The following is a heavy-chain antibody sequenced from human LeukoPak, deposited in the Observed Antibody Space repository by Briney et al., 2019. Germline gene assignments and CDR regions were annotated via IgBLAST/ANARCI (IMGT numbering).Heavy chain of an antibody. D-gene: IGHD6-13*01. Sequence: GGSLRLSCAASGFTFSSYGMSWVRQAPGKGLEWVSTISGSGGSTYYADSVKGRFSISRDNSKNTLYLQMNSLRAEDTAVYYCAKAEGGYSSSWYIFDFDYWGQGTLVTVSS. CDR3: AKAEGGYSSSWYIFDFDY. CDR2: ISGSGGST. CDR1: GFTFSSYG. V-gene: IGHV3-23*01. J-gene: IGHJ4*02.